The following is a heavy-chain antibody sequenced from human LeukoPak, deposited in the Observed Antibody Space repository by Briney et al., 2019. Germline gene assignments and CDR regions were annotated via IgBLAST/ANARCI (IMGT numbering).Heavy chain of an antibody. Sequence: PGGSLRLSCAASGFTFSNYWMSWVRQAPGKGLQWVANIKQDGSEKYYVDSVKGRFTISRDNAKNSLYLQMNSLRAEDTALYHCARGGGSYYVGAFDIWGQGTMVTVSS. CDR1: GFTFSNYW. J-gene: IGHJ3*02. CDR2: IKQDGSEK. D-gene: IGHD1-26*01. V-gene: IGHV3-7*03. CDR3: ARGGGSYYVGAFDI.